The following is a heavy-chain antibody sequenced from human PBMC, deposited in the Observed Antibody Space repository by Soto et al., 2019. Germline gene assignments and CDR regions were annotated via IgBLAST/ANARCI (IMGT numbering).Heavy chain of an antibody. CDR3: ARLDDYDSSGLD. D-gene: IGHD3-22*01. CDR1: GSSFTSYW. V-gene: IGHV5-10-1*01. J-gene: IGHJ4*02. Sequence: GESLKISCKGSGSSFTSYWISWVRQMPGKGLEWMGRIDPSDSYTNYSPSFHGHVTISADKSISTAYLQWSSLKASDTAMYYGARLDDYDSSGLDWGQGTLVTVSS. CDR2: IDPSDSYT.